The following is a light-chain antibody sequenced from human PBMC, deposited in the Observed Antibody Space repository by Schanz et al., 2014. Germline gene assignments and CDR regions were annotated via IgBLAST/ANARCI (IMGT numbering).Light chain of an antibody. CDR3: QQYNTYSPWT. Sequence: EIVLTQSPGTLSLSPGARATLSCRASQSLSSSYLAWYQQKPGQAPRLLIYDASSRATGIPDRFSGSGSGTDFTLTISRLEPDDFVNYYCQQYNTYSPWTFGQGTKVEIK. J-gene: IGKJ1*01. V-gene: IGKV3-20*01. CDR2: DAS. CDR1: QSLSSSY.